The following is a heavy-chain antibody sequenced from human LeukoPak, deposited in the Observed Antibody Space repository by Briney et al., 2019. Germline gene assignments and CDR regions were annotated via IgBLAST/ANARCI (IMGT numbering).Heavy chain of an antibody. D-gene: IGHD3-22*01. J-gene: IGHJ4*02. Sequence: GGSLRLSCVASGFTFSSYWMHWVRQDPRKGLVWVSRINGDGRNINYADSVKGRFTISRDNSKNTLYLQMNSLRAEDTAVYYCARGSHYYDSSGLDYWGQGTLVTVSS. CDR2: INGDGRNI. CDR1: GFTFSSYW. V-gene: IGHV3-74*01. CDR3: ARGSHYYDSSGLDY.